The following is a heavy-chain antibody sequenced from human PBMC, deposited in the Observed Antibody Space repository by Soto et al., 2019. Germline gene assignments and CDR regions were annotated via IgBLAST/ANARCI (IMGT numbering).Heavy chain of an antibody. Sequence: TLSLTCVVSGGSISRGGYSWGWIRQPPGKGLEWVGYIGHSGSTSYNPSLKSRVTISLDRSKNQFSLQVSSVTAADTAVYYCARNWWYVHSFDYWGQGTLVTSPQ. CDR2: IGHSGST. CDR3: ARNWWYVHSFDY. V-gene: IGHV4-30-2*01. D-gene: IGHD2-8*02. CDR1: GGSISRGGYS. J-gene: IGHJ4*02.